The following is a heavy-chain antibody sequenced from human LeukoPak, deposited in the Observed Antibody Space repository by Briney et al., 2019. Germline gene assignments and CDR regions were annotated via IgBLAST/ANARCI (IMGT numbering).Heavy chain of an antibody. Sequence: GGSLRLYCAASGFTFSDYDMSWIRQAPGRGLEWVSYISSSGNTIYYADSVKGRFTISRDNAKNSLYLQMNSLRAEDTAVYYCARGGLYSSGWYPPFDYWGQGTLVTVSS. J-gene: IGHJ4*02. V-gene: IGHV3-11*01. CDR1: GFTFSDYD. D-gene: IGHD6-19*01. CDR2: ISSSGNTI. CDR3: ARGGLYSSGWYPPFDY.